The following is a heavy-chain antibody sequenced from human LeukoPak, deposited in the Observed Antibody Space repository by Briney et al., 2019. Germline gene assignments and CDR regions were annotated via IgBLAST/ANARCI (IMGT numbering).Heavy chain of an antibody. CDR2: ISGSGGST. CDR1: GFTFSNYA. CDR3: AKEGARSRAEYFQH. Sequence: GGSLRLSCTASGFTFSNYAMSWVRQAPGKGLEWVSAISGSGGSTYYADSVKGRFTISRDNSKNTLYLQMNSLRAEDTAVYYCAKEGARSRAEYFQHWGQGTLVTVSS. V-gene: IGHV3-23*01. J-gene: IGHJ1*01.